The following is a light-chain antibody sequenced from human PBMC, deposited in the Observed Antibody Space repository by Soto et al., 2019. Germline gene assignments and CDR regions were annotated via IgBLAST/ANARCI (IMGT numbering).Light chain of an antibody. CDR3: QQYNRYALT. J-gene: IGKJ4*01. CDR2: KAS. V-gene: IGKV1-5*03. CDR1: QSISSW. Sequence: DIQMTQSPSTLSASVGDRVTITCRASQSISSWLAWYQQKPGKAPKLLIYKASSVESGVPYRFSSSGSGTEFNLTISSLQPDDSATYYCQQYNRYALTFGGGTKVEIK.